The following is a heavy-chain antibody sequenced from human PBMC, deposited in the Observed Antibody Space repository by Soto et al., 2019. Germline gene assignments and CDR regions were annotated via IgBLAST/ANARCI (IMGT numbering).Heavy chain of an antibody. Sequence: GGSLRLSCAASGFTVSSNYMSWVRQAPGKGLEWVSVIYSGGSTYYADSVKGRFTISRDNSKNTLYLQMNSLRAEDTAVYYCARPTGYCSGGSCYSGGFDYWGQGTLVTVSS. D-gene: IGHD2-15*01. V-gene: IGHV3-66*01. CDR2: IYSGGST. CDR3: ARPTGYCSGGSCYSGGFDY. CDR1: GFTVSSNY. J-gene: IGHJ4*02.